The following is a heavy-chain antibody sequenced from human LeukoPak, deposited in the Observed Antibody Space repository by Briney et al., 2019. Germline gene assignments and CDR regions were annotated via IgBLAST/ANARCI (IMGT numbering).Heavy chain of an antibody. CDR1: GFTVSSNY. Sequence: GGSLRLSCATSGFTVSSNYMSWVRQAPGKGLEWVSVIYTGGSTYYADSVKGRFTISRDNSKNTLYLQMNSLRAEDTAMYYCARHLGSSGYYLSDYWGQGTLVTVSS. CDR3: ARHLGSSGYYLSDY. CDR2: IYTGGST. D-gene: IGHD3-22*01. J-gene: IGHJ4*02. V-gene: IGHV3-53*01.